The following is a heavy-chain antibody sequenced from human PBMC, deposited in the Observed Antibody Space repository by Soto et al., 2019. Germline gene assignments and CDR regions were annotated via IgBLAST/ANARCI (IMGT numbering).Heavy chain of an antibody. CDR1: GGTFSSYA. CDR3: ARESLKETITMTVVIDH. V-gene: IGHV1-69*13. J-gene: IGHJ4*02. D-gene: IGHD3-22*01. Sequence: GASVKVSCKASGGTFSSYAISWVRQAPGQGLEWMGGIIPIFGTANYAQKFQGRVTITADESTSTAYMELSSLRSEDTAVYYCARESLKETITMTVVIDHWGQGTQVTVSS. CDR2: IIPIFGTA.